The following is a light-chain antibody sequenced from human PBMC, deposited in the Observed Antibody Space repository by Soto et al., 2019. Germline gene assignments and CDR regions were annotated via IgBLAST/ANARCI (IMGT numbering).Light chain of an antibody. CDR1: SNDVGGYNY. V-gene: IGLV2-14*01. J-gene: IGLJ3*02. CDR3: SSYTAFSPWV. Sequence: QSALTQPASVSGSPGQSITISCTGTSNDVGGYNYVSWYQQHPGKAPQLIIYEVSNRPSGVSHRFSGSKSGDTASLTISGLQADDGADYYCSSYTAFSPWVFCGGTKLTVL. CDR2: EVS.